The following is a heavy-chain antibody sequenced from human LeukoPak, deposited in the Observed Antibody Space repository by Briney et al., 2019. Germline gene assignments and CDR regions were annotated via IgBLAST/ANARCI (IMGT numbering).Heavy chain of an antibody. V-gene: IGHV4-30-2*02. D-gene: IGHD4-23*01. CDR1: GGSISSGGYS. J-gene: IGHJ2*01. Sequence: NASETLSLTCAVSGGSISSGGYSWSWIRQPPGKGLEWIGYIYHSGSTYYNPSLKSRVTISLDTSKNQFSLKLSSVTTADTAVYYCARSVVTLYWYFDLWGRGTLVTVSS. CDR2: IYHSGST. CDR3: ARSVVTLYWYFDL.